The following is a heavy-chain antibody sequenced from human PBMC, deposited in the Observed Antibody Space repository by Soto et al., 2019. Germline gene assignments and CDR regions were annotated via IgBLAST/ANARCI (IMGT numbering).Heavy chain of an antibody. CDR1: GFTFSSYG. CDR3: AKDRGYSNPYYYYGMDV. J-gene: IGHJ6*02. V-gene: IGHV3-30*18. CDR2: ISYDGSNK. Sequence: GGSLRLSCAASGFTFSSYGMHWVRQAPGKGLEWVAVISYDGSNKYYADSVKGRFTISRDNSKNTLYLQMNSLRAEDTAVYYCAKDRGYSNPYYYYGMDVWGQGTTVTVSS. D-gene: IGHD4-4*01.